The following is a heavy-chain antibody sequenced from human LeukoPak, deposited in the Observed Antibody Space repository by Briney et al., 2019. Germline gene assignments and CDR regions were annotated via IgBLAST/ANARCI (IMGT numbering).Heavy chain of an antibody. Sequence: PSETLSLTCTVSGYSISSGYYWGWIRQSPGGGLEWIGSIYHRGKTYYNPSLKSRVTISLDTSKNQFSLKLSSVTAADTAVYYCAREHCSGGSCYSIYYYYYMDVWGKGTTVTVSS. V-gene: IGHV4-38-2*02. CDR2: IYHRGKT. J-gene: IGHJ6*03. D-gene: IGHD2-15*01. CDR3: AREHCSGGSCYSIYYYYYMDV. CDR1: GYSISSGYY.